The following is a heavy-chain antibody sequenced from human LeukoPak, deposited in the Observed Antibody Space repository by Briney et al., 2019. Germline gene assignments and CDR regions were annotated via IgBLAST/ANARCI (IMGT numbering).Heavy chain of an antibody. J-gene: IGHJ4*02. Sequence: GGSLGLSCAASGFTFSSYGMYWVRQAPGKGLEWVAVIWYDGSNKYYADSVKGRFTISRDNSKNTLYLQMNSLRAEDTAVYHCVRELEGGLGDYWGQGTLVTVSS. CDR2: IWYDGSNK. D-gene: IGHD2-15*01. V-gene: IGHV3-33*07. CDR3: VRELEGGLGDY. CDR1: GFTFSSYG.